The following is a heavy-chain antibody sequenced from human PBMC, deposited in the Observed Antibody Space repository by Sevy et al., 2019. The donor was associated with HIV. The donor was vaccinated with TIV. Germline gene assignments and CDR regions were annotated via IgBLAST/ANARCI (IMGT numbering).Heavy chain of an antibody. D-gene: IGHD2-21*01. V-gene: IGHV3-23*01. CDR1: GFTFSSYA. J-gene: IGHJ6*03. CDR2: ISGSGGST. CDR3: AKATTYCGGDCYSTYYYYMDV. Sequence: GGSLRLSCAASGFTFSSYAMSWVRQAPGKGLEWVSAISGSGGSTYYADSVKGRFTISRDNSKNTLYLQMNSLRAEDTAVYYCAKATTYCGGDCYSTYYYYMDVWGKGTTVTVSS.